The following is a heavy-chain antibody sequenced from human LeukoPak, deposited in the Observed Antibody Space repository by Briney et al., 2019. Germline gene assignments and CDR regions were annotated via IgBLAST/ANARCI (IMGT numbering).Heavy chain of an antibody. Sequence: ASVKVSCKASGYTFTSYDSNWVRQATGQGREWMGWMTPNSGNTGYAQKFQGRVTITKNTSISTAYMELSSLRSEDTAVYYCARGAHWDYYMDVWGKGTTVTVSS. CDR2: MTPNSGNT. CDR3: ARGAHWDYYMDV. D-gene: IGHD3-16*01. V-gene: IGHV1-8*03. CDR1: GYTFTSYD. J-gene: IGHJ6*03.